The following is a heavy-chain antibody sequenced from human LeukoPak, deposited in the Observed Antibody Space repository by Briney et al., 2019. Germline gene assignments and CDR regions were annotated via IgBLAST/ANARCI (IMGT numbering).Heavy chain of an antibody. CDR3: AKDSGSYLRGYFDY. CDR2: ISWNSGSI. Sequence: GGSLRLSCAASGFTFDDYAMHWIRPAPGKGLEWVSGISWNSGSIGYADSVKGRFTISRDNAKNSLYLQMNSLRAEDTALYYCAKDSGSYLRGYFDYWGQGTLVTVSS. J-gene: IGHJ4*02. D-gene: IGHD1-26*01. CDR1: GFTFDDYA. V-gene: IGHV3-9*01.